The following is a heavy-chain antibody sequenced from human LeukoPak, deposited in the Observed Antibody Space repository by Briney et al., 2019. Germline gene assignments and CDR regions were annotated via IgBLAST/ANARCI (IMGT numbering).Heavy chain of an antibody. CDR1: GYTFISYA. J-gene: IGHJ4*02. CDR3: ARNPLLTTIYDF. Sequence: ASVKVSCKASGYTFISYAIHWVRQAPGQSLEWMGWINAGNGDTKYSQKFQGRVTVTRDTSASTAYMELSSLRSEDTAVYYCARNPLLTTIYDFCGQGTLITVSS. CDR2: INAGNGDT. V-gene: IGHV1-3*01. D-gene: IGHD3-3*01.